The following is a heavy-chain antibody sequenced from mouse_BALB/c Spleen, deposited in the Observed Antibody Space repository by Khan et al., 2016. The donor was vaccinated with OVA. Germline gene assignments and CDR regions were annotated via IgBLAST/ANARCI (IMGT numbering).Heavy chain of an antibody. CDR1: GYTFTSYW. CDR3: ARGGYGSLAY. CDR2: INPSDGRS. V-gene: IGHV1-53*01. Sequence: QVQLQQSGAELVKPGASVKLSCEASGYTFTSYWMHWVKQRPGQGLDWIGYINPSDGRSHYNEQFKNKAKLTVDTSSSTASMQLSSLTSEDSAVYYCARGGYGSLAYWCRGTLVTVSA. D-gene: IGHD2-2*01. J-gene: IGHJ3*01.